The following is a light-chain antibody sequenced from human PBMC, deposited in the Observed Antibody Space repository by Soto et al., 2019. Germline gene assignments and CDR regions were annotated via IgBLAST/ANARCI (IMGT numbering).Light chain of an antibody. CDR2: EVT. CDR1: GTDVGTYNF. V-gene: IGLV2-23*02. Sequence: QSALTQPASVSGSPGQSITISCTGSGTDVGTYNFVSWFQRHPGKAPQLIIYEVTERPSGVSPRFSGSKSANTASLTISGLQAEDEADYYCCSYAGTYTPLFGGGTKLTVL. CDR3: CSYAGTYTPL. J-gene: IGLJ2*01.